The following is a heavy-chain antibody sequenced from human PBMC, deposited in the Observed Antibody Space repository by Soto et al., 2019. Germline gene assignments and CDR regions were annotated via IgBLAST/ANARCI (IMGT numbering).Heavy chain of an antibody. CDR3: ARLASSWYKLEFDS. D-gene: IGHD1-20*01. CDR2: IYPEDSDD. J-gene: IGHJ4*02. Sequence: VQSLKISCTASEYNYAKYWIGWVRQVPGKGLEWMGVIYPEDSDDIYSPAFQGQVTFSVDRSIRTAYLQWSSLRASDTAIYYCARLASSWYKLEFDSWGQGTQVTVSS. CDR1: EYNYAKYW. V-gene: IGHV5-51*01.